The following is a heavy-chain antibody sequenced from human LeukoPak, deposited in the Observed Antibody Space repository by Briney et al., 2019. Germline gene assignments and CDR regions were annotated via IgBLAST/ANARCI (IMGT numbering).Heavy chain of an antibody. CDR1: GGSISSSSYY. V-gene: IGHV4-61*05. J-gene: IGHJ4*02. D-gene: IGHD5-18*01. CDR2: IYYSGST. CDR3: ARGARIQLWLRSFDY. Sequence: PSETLSLTCTVSGGSISSSSYYWGWIRQPPGKGLEWIGYIYYSGSTNYNPSLKSRVTISVDTSKNQFSLKLSSVTAADTAVYYCARGARIQLWLRSFDYWGQGTLVTVSS.